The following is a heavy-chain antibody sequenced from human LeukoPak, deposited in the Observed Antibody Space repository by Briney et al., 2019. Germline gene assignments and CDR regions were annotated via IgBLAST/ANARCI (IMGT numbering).Heavy chain of an antibody. V-gene: IGHV1-2*06. CDR2: INPNSGGT. CDR1: GYTFTGYY. CDR3: AGIRGGPPLFDP. Sequence: ASVKVSXKASGYTFTGYYMHWVRQAPGQGLEWMGRINPNSGGTNYAQKFQGRVTMTRDTSISTAYMELSRLRSDDTAVYYCAGIRGGPPLFDPWGQGTLVTVSS. J-gene: IGHJ5*02.